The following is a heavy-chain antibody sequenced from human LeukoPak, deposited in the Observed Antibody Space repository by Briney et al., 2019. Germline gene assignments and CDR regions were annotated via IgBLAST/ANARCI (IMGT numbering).Heavy chain of an antibody. CDR1: GYTFTSYA. D-gene: IGHD3-22*01. J-gene: IGHJ4*02. V-gene: IGHV1-3*01. CDR2: INAGNGNT. Sequence: ASVKVSCKASGYTFTSYALHWVRQAPGQRLECMGWINAGNGNTKYSQKFQGRDTITRDTSASTAYMELSSLRSEDTAVYYCARVPGYYDSSGDDYWGQGTLVTVSS. CDR3: ARVPGYYDSSGDDY.